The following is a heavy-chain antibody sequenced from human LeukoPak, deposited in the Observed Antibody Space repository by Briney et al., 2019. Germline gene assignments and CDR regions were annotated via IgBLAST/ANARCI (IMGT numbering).Heavy chain of an antibody. Sequence: GGSLRLSCAASGFTVSSNYMSWVRQAPGEGLEWVSIIYSGGSTYYADSVKGRLTISRDNSKNTLYLQMNSLRAEDTAVYYCASGSGSYRTPYYYMDVWGKGTTVTVSS. CDR3: ASGSGSYRTPYYYMDV. J-gene: IGHJ6*03. CDR2: IYSGGST. V-gene: IGHV3-53*01. D-gene: IGHD3-10*01. CDR1: GFTVSSNY.